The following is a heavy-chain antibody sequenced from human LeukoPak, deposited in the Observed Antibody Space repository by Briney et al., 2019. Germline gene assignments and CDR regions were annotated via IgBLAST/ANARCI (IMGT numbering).Heavy chain of an antibody. CDR3: ERVGYDILTGADY. Sequence: ASVKVSCKASGYTFTSYGISWVRQAPGQGLVWMGWISAYNGNTNYAQKLQGRVTMTTDTSTSTAYMELRSLRSDDTAVHYVERVGYDILTGADYGGQGPLVSVSS. CDR1: GYTFTSYG. D-gene: IGHD3-9*01. V-gene: IGHV1-18*01. J-gene: IGHJ4*02. CDR2: ISAYNGNT.